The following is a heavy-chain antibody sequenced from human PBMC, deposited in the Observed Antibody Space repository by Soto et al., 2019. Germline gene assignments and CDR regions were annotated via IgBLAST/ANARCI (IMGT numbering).Heavy chain of an antibody. CDR1: GFTFSSYA. CDR3: VKYQGSGSYSPYAPYYYYGMDV. V-gene: IGHV3-23*01. CDR2: ISGSGGST. D-gene: IGHD3-10*01. J-gene: IGHJ6*02. Sequence: GGSLRLSCAASGFTFSSYAMSWVRQAPGKGLEWVSAISGSGGSTYYADSVKGRFTISRDNSKNTLYLQMNSLRAEDTAVYYCVKYQGSGSYSPYAPYYYYGMDVWGQGTTVTVSS.